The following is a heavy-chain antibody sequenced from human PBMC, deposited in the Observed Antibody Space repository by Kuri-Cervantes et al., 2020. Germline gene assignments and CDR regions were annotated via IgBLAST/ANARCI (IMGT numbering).Heavy chain of an antibody. CDR2: INPSGGST. V-gene: IGHV1-46*01. Sequence: ASVKVSCKASGYTFTSYYMHWVRQAPGQGLEWMGIINPSGGSTSYAQKFQGRVTITRDTSATTAYMELSSLRSEDTAVYYCARRGDIVSSGWYSTFDYWGQGTLVTVSS. CDR3: ARRGDIVSSGWYSTFDY. D-gene: IGHD6-19*01. J-gene: IGHJ4*02. CDR1: GYTFTSYY.